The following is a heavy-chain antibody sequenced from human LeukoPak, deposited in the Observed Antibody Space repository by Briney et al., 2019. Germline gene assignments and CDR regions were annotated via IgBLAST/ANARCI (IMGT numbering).Heavy chain of an antibody. CDR2: VNENGANT. V-gene: IGHV3-23*01. Sequence: GGSLRLSCAVSGFTFSKNGMSWVRQAPGKGLEWVSTVNENGANTHYADSVKGRFTISRDNSRNTLLLEMNSLRADDTALYYCTKGDGGYYPIDNWGQGTLVIVSS. CDR3: TKGDGGYYPIDN. D-gene: IGHD1-26*01. J-gene: IGHJ4*02. CDR1: GFTFSKNG.